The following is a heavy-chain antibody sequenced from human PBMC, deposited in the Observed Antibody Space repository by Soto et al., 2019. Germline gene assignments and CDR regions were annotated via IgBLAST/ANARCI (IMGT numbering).Heavy chain of an antibody. Sequence: GGSLRLSCAASGFTFSSYGMHWVRQAPGKGLEWVAVIWYDGSNKYYADSVKGRFTISRDNSKNTLYLQMNSLRAEDTAVYYCARGEADWSGLSYFDYWGQGTLVTVSS. CDR3: ARGEADWSGLSYFDY. D-gene: IGHD3-3*01. J-gene: IGHJ4*02. CDR2: IWYDGSNK. V-gene: IGHV3-33*01. CDR1: GFTFSSYG.